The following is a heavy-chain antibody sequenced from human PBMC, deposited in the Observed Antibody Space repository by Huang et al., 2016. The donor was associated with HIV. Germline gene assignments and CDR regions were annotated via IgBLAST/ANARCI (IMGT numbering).Heavy chain of an antibody. Sequence: QVQLVQSGAEVKKPGSSVRVSCEASGGTFSSYAINWGRQAPGQGLEWMGGIIPSFGTTNYAQKFQGRVTITADESTSTAYMELSSLRSDDTAVYYCARDRKYDNAWYWFDPWGQGTLVTVSS. D-gene: IGHD1-1*01. CDR1: GGTFSSYA. CDR2: IIPSFGTT. V-gene: IGHV1-69*01. CDR3: ARDRKYDNAWYWFDP. J-gene: IGHJ5*02.